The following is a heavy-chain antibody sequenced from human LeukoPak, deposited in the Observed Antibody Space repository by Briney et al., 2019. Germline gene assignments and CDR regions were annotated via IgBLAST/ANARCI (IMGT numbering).Heavy chain of an antibody. CDR3: ARSFARDSYILTGYNIADY. CDR1: GYTLTELS. J-gene: IGHJ4*02. CDR2: FAPEDGET. D-gene: IGHD3-9*01. V-gene: IGHV1-24*01. Sequence: GASVKVSCKVSGYTLTELSIHWARQVPGKGLEWMGGFAPEDGETVYPQKFQGRVTMTTDRSTSTAYMELRSLRSDDTAMYYCARSFARDSYILTGYNIADYWGQGTLVTVSS.